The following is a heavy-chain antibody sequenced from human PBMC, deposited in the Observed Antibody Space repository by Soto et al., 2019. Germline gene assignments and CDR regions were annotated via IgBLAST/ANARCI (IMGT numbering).Heavy chain of an antibody. CDR2: IYSGGST. CDR3: ARELVESDPYCSGGSCYLDAFDI. D-gene: IGHD2-15*01. Sequence: GGSLRLSCAASGFTVSSNYMSWVRQAPGKGLEWVSVIYSGGSTYYADSVKGRFTISRDNSKNTLYLQMNSLRAEDTAVYYCARELVESDPYCSGGSCYLDAFDIWGQGTMVTVSS. J-gene: IGHJ3*02. CDR1: GFTVSSNY. V-gene: IGHV3-66*01.